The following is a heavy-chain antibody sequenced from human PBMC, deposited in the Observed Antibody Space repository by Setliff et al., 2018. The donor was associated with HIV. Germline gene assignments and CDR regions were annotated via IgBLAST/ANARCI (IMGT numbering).Heavy chain of an antibody. CDR1: GGTFSSYT. CDR2: IIPMLGIA. CDR3: ARMSSNDAFDI. D-gene: IGHD6-13*01. J-gene: IGHJ3*02. Sequence: SVKVSCKASGGTFSSYTITWVRQAPGQGLEWMGGIIPMLGIANYAQKFQGRVTITADKSTSTAYMGLSSLRSEDTAVYYCARMSSNDAFDIWGQGTMVTVSS. V-gene: IGHV1-69*10.